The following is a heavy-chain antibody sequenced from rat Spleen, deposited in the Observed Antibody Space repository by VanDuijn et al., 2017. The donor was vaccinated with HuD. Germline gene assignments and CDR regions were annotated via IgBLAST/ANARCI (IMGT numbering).Heavy chain of an antibody. CDR2: INTDGGST. D-gene: IGHD1-9*01. Sequence: EVKLVESGGGLVQPGRSLKLSCAASGFNFKDYWMGWVRQAPGKGLEWISSINTDGGSTFYPDSVKGRFTISRHNAENTVYLQMNSLRSEDTATYYCTRGHGYNYDWFAYWGQGTLVTVSS. V-gene: IGHV5-58*01. CDR3: TRGHGYNYDWFAY. J-gene: IGHJ3*01. CDR1: GFNFKDYW.